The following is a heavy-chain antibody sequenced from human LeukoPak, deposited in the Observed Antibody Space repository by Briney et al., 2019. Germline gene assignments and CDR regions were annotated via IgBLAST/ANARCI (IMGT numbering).Heavy chain of an antibody. Sequence: ASVKVSCKASGYTFTSYGISWVRQAPGQGLEWMGWISAYNGNTNYAQKLQGRVTMTTDTSTSTAYMELRSLRSDDTAVYYCATGVIVATIPYWYFDLWGRGTLVTVSS. CDR1: GYTFTSYG. CDR3: ATGVIVATIPYWYFDL. CDR2: ISAYNGNT. V-gene: IGHV1-18*01. D-gene: IGHD5-12*01. J-gene: IGHJ2*01.